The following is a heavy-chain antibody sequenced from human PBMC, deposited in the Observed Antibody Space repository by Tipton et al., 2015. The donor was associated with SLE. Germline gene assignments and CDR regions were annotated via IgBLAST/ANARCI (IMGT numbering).Heavy chain of an antibody. CDR2: INHRGST. CDR1: GGPFSGYY. CDR3: ARGVSGYFHYCYMDV. V-gene: IGHV4-34*01. Sequence: GLVKPSETLSLTCAVYGGPFSGYYWSWIRQPPGKGLEWIGEINHRGSTNYNPSLKSRATISVDTPKNQFSRRLSSVTAADTAVYYCARGVSGYFHYCYMDVWGRGTAVTISS. D-gene: IGHD3-10*01. J-gene: IGHJ6*03.